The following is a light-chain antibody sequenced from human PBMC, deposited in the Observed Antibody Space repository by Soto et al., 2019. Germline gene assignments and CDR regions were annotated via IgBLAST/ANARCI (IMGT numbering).Light chain of an antibody. CDR3: SSYTITSPYV. V-gene: IGLV2-14*01. CDR2: EVS. Sequence: QSALTQPASVSGSPGQSITISCTGTSSDVGGHNFVSWYQHHPGTAPKLMIYEVSNRPSGASIRFSGSKSGNTASLTISGLQAEDEADYYCSSYTITSPYVFGTGTKVTVL. CDR1: SSDVGGHNF. J-gene: IGLJ1*01.